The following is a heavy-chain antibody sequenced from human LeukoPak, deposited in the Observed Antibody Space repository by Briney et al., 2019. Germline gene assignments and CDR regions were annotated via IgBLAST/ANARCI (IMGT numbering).Heavy chain of an antibody. CDR2: ISSSSSYI. D-gene: IGHD6-19*01. J-gene: IGHJ4*02. CDR3: ARGGLQWLDRYYFDY. V-gene: IGHV3-21*01. Sequence: PGGSLRLSCAASGFTFSSYSMNWVRQAPGKGLEWVSSISSSSSYIYYADSVKGRFTISRDNAKNSLYLQMNSLRAEDTAVYYCARGGLQWLDRYYFDYWGQGTLVTVSS. CDR1: GFTFSSYS.